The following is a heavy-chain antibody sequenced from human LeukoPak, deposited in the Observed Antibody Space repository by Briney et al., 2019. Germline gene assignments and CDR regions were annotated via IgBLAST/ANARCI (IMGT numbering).Heavy chain of an antibody. CDR3: AREYYYDSSGYYYGY. CDR1: GFTFSDHY. V-gene: IGHV3-11*01. J-gene: IGHJ4*02. CDR2: ISSSGGTI. D-gene: IGHD3-22*01. Sequence: GGPLRLSCAASGFTFSDHYMGWIRQAPGRGLEWVSYISSSGGTIYYADSVKGRFTISRDNAKNSLYLQMNSLRAEDTAVYYCAREYYYDSSGYYYGYWGQGTLVTVSS.